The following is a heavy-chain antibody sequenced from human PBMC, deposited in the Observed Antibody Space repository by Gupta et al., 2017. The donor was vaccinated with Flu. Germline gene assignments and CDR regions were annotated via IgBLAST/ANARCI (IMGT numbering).Heavy chain of an antibody. D-gene: IGHD3-3*01. CDR2: IKQDGSEK. CDR3: ARNYEFGFDY. Sequence: SWVRQPPGKGLEWVANIKQDGSEKSYVDSVKGRFTISRDNAKNSLYLQMNSLRAEDTAMYFWARNYEFGFDYWGQGTLVTVAS. V-gene: IGHV3-7*01. J-gene: IGHJ4*02.